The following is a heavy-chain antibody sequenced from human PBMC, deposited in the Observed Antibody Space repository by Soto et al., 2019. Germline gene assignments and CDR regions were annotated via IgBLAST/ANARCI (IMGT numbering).Heavy chain of an antibody. CDR1: GFTFSWSW. Sequence: GGSLRLSCAASGFTFSWSWMFWVRQAPGKGLEWVANINQDGSKRYHVDSVKGRFTISRDNANNSLYLQMNSLGVEDTAVYYCPRGEGPNWGQGTLVNV. J-gene: IGHJ4*02. V-gene: IGHV3-7*01. D-gene: IGHD6-25*01. CDR3: PRGEGPN. CDR2: INQDGSKR.